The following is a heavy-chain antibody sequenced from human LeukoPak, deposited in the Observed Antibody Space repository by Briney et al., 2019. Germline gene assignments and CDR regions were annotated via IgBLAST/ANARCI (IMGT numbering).Heavy chain of an antibody. CDR1: GYTFTGYY. CDR3: AREDRGVLIVDY. Sequence: ASVKVSCKASGYTFTGYYMHWVRQAPGQGLEWMGWINPNSGGTNYAQKFQGRVTMTRNTSISTAYMELSSLRSGDTAVYYCAREDRGVLIVDYWGQGTLVAVSS. V-gene: IGHV1-2*02. CDR2: INPNSGGT. J-gene: IGHJ4*02. D-gene: IGHD3-10*01.